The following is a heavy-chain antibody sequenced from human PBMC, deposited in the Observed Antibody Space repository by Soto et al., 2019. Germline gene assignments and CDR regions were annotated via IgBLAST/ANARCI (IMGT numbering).Heavy chain of an antibody. CDR2: ISSSSSTI. CDR3: AKTYSSGRGAFDV. Sequence: GGSLRLSCAASGFTFSSYSMNWVRQAPGKGLEWVSYISSSSSTIYYADSVKGRFTISRDNAKNSLYLQMNSLRAEDTAVYYCAKTYSSGRGAFDVWGQGTTVTVSS. J-gene: IGHJ3*01. V-gene: IGHV3-48*01. CDR1: GFTFSSYS. D-gene: IGHD6-19*01.